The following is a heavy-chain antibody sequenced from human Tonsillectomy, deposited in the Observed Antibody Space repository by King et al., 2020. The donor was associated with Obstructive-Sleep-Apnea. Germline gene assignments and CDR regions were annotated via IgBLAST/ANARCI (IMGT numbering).Heavy chain of an antibody. J-gene: IGHJ5*02. CDR1: GYTFTGDY. D-gene: IGHD1-1*01. CDR2: INPHSGGT. CDR3: AGVDFLKGYLRQLLLPGWFDP. V-gene: IGHV1-2*04. Sequence: VQLVESGAEVKKPGASVKVSCKASGYTFTGDYINCVRQAPGQGLECMGWINPHSGGTNYAQKFQGWVTMTRDMSISTAYMELSRLRSDDTAVYYCAGVDFLKGYLRQLLLPGWFDPWGQGTLVTVSS.